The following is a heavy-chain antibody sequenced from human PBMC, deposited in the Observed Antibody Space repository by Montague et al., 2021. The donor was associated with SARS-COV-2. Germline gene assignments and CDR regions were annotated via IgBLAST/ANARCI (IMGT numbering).Heavy chain of an antibody. Sequence: PALVKPTQTLTLTCTFSGFSLSTSGMCVSWIRQPPGKALEWLARIDWDDDKYYSTSLKTRLTISKNTSKNQVVLTMTNMDPVDTATYYCERIHISAACTGLDYWGQGTLVTVSS. J-gene: IGHJ4*02. D-gene: IGHD6-13*01. CDR3: ERIHISAACTGLDY. CDR1: GFSLSTSGMC. V-gene: IGHV2-70*11. CDR2: IDWDDDK.